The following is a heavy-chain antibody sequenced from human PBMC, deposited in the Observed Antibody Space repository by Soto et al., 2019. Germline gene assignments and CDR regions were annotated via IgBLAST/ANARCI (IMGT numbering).Heavy chain of an antibody. D-gene: IGHD3-22*01. CDR3: EVWVDYYDSSGYYQPRYYYYGMDV. CDR1: GFTFSSYS. V-gene: IGHV3-21*01. CDR2: ISSSSSYI. Sequence: PGGSLRLSCAASGFTFSSYSMNWVRQAPGKGLEWVSSISSSSSYIYYADSVKGRFTISRDNAKNSLYLQMNSLRAEDTAVYYCEVWVDYYDSSGYYQPRYYYYGMDVWGQGTTVTVSS. J-gene: IGHJ6*02.